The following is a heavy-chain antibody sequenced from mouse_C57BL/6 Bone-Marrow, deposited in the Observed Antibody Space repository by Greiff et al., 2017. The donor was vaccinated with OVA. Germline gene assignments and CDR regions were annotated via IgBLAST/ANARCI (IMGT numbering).Heavy chain of an antibody. J-gene: IGHJ3*01. Sequence: QVQLQQPGAELVKPGASVKLSCKASGYTFTSYWMQWVKQRPGQGLEWIGEIDPSDSYTNYTQKFKGKATLTVDTSSSPAYMQLSSLTSEDSAVYYCAIYDGNYTGFAYWGQGTLVTVSA. CDR1: GYTFTSYW. CDR3: AIYDGNYTGFAY. D-gene: IGHD2-1*01. CDR2: IDPSDSYT. V-gene: IGHV1-50*01.